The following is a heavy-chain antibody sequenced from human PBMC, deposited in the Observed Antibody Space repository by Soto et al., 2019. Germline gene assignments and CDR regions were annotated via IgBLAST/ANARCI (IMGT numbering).Heavy chain of an antibody. J-gene: IGHJ6*03. Sequence: QVQLVQSGAEVKKPGSSVKVSCKASGGTFSSYTISWVRQAPGQGLEWMGRIIPILGIANYAQKFQGRVTITAEKSKSTAYMELSSLRSEDTAVYYCARGGRGYSSSSVQNYYYYYYMDVWGKGTTVTVSS. CDR2: IIPILGIA. D-gene: IGHD6-6*01. CDR1: GGTFSSYT. CDR3: ARGGRGYSSSSVQNYYYYYYMDV. V-gene: IGHV1-69*02.